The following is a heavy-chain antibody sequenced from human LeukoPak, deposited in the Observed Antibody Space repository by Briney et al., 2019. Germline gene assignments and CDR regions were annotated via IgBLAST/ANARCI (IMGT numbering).Heavy chain of an antibody. CDR1: GYTFTGYY. J-gene: IGHJ5*02. D-gene: IGHD3-10*01. CDR3: AISGMLIPVGGLEP. CDR2: INPNSGGT. V-gene: IGHV1-2*02. Sequence: ASVKVSCKASGYTFTGYYMHWVRQAPGQGLEWMGWINPNSGGTNYAQKFQGRVTMTRDTSISTAYMEVSRLRCDDTAVYYCAISGMLIPVGGLEPWGQGNLVTVSS.